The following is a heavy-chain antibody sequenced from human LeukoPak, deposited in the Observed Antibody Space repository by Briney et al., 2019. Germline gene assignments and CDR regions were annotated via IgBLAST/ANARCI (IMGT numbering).Heavy chain of an antibody. J-gene: IGHJ4*02. D-gene: IGHD1-1*01. CDR3: AGPASWYSGIN. Sequence: GESLKISCKGSGYSFTSFWIGWVRQMPGKGLGWMGIIHPGDSDTRYSPSLQGQVTISADKSISTAYLQWSSLQASDTAIYYCAGPASWYSGINWGQGTLVTVSS. CDR2: IHPGDSDT. CDR1: GYSFTSFW. V-gene: IGHV5-51*01.